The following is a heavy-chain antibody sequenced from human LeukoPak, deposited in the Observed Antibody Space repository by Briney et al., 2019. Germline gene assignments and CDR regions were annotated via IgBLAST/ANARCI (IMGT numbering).Heavy chain of an antibody. CDR1: GGTFNSYA. D-gene: IGHD2-15*01. Sequence: GASVTVSCKASGGTFNSYAISWVRQAPGQGLEWMGRIIPIFGTANYAQKFQGRVTITTDESTSTAYMELSSLRSEHTAVYYCARAPRGYCSGGSCYESYYYYYMDVWGKGTTVTVSS. CDR2: IIPIFGTA. CDR3: ARAPRGYCSGGSCYESYYYYYMDV. J-gene: IGHJ6*03. V-gene: IGHV1-69*05.